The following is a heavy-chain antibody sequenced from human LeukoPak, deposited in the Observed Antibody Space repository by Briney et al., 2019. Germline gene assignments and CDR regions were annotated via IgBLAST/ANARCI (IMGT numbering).Heavy chain of an antibody. Sequence: GGSLRLSCEASGFTTSHNVINAMGWVRQAPGKGLEWVSGIRASDDTTYYVDSVKGRFTVSRDNSKNTLYLQMNSLRVEDTAVYYCRFYTSGSDYWGQGTLVTVSS. CDR2: IRASDDTT. CDR1: GFTTSHNV. CDR3: RFYTSGSDY. J-gene: IGHJ4*02. D-gene: IGHD3-22*01. V-gene: IGHV3-23*01.